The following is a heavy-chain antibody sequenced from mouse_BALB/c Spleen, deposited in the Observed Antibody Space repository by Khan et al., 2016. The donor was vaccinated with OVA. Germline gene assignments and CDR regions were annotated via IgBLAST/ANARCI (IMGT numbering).Heavy chain of an antibody. CDR3: VRINA. CDR1: GFNIKDTY. J-gene: IGHJ2*01. CDR2: IDPANGNT. V-gene: IGHV14-3*02. Sequence: VQLKESGAELVKPGASVKLSCTASGFNIKDTYMHWVKQRPEQGLEWIGRIDPANGNTKYDPKFQGKATITADKSSNTAYLQLSSLTSEDTAVYYCVRINAWGQGTTLTVSS.